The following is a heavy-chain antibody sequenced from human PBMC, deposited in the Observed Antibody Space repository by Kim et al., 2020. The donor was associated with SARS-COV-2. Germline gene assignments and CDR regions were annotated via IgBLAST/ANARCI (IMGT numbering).Heavy chain of an antibody. J-gene: IGHJ6*01. CDR3: ARDDGLRGYYYYGMDV. CDR2: IYYSGST. CDR1: GGSISSSSYY. V-gene: IGHV4-39*07. Sequence: ETLSLTCTVSGGSISSSSYYWGWIRQPPGKGLEWIGSIYYSGSTYYNPSLKSRVTISVDTSKNQFSLKLSSVTAADTAVYYCARDDGLRGYYYYGMDVW.